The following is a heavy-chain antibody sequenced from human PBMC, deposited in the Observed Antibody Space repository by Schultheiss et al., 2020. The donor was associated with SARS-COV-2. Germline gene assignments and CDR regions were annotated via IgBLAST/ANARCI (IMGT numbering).Heavy chain of an antibody. V-gene: IGHV4-31*03. CDR1: GGSISSGGYY. J-gene: IGHJ4*02. CDR3: ARVSLYYGAGDY. CDR2: IYYSRTT. Sequence: SETLSLTCTVSGGSISSGGYYWSWIRQHPGKGLEWIGYIYYSRTTYYNPSLKSRVTISVDTSKNQFSLKLSSVTAADTAVYYCARVSLYYGAGDYWGQGTLVTVSS. D-gene: IGHD4-17*01.